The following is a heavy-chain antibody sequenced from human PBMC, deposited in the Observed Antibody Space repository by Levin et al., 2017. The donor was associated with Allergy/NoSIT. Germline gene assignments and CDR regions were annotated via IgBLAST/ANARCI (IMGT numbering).Heavy chain of an antibody. V-gene: IGHV3-23*01. CDR1: GFTFSSYA. CDR3: AKDGGDYIWGSYRYTDDY. D-gene: IGHD3-16*02. CDR2: ISGSGGST. J-gene: IGHJ4*02. Sequence: GESLKISCAASGFTFSSYAMTWVRQAPGKGLEWVSAISGSGGSTYYADSVKGRFTISRDNSKNTLYLQMNSLRAEDTAVYYCAKDGGDYIWGSYRYTDDYWGQGTLVTVSS.